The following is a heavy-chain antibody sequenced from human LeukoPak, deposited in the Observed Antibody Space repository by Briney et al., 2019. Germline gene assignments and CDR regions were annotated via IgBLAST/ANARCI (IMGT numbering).Heavy chain of an antibody. CDR3: AKDGDYGDLYYYYYYYMDV. D-gene: IGHD4-17*01. V-gene: IGHV3-74*01. J-gene: IGHJ6*03. CDR1: GFTFSSYW. CDR2: INSDGSST. Sequence: GGSLRLSCAASGFTFSSYWMHWVRQAPGKGLVWVSRINSDGSSTSYADSVKGRFTISRDNAKNTLYLQMNSLRAEDTAVYYCAKDGDYGDLYYYYYYYMDVWGKGTTVTVSS.